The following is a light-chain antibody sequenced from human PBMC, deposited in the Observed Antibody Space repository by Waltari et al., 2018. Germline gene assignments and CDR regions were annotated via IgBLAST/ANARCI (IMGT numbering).Light chain of an antibody. J-gene: IGKJ3*01. CDR3: QQYNNWPLT. CDR2: GAS. Sequence: EIVLTQSPATLSVSPGERATISCRVSQSVAINLAWYQQKPGQSPRLLIYGASTRATGIPARFSGSGTATEFTLTIGSMQPEDFAVYFCQQYNNWPLTFGPGTKVDIK. V-gene: IGKV3-15*01. CDR1: QSVAIN.